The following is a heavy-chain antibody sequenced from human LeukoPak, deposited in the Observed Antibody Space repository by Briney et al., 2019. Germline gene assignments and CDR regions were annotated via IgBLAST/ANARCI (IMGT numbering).Heavy chain of an antibody. CDR2: IYHSGST. D-gene: IGHD2-15*01. CDR1: GYSISSGYY. CDR3: ATLGRGYCSGGSCYDY. Sequence: SETLSLTCTVSGYSISSGYYWGWIRQPPGKGLEWIGSIYHSGSTYYNPSLKSRVTISVDTSKNQFSLKLSSVTAADTAVYHCATLGRGYCSGGSCYDYWGQGTLVTVSS. J-gene: IGHJ4*02. V-gene: IGHV4-38-2*02.